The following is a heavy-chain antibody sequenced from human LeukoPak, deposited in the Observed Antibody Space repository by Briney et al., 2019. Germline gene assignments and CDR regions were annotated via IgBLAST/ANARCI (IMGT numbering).Heavy chain of an antibody. CDR3: ARGALTGQKSWFDP. J-gene: IGHJ5*02. D-gene: IGHD7-27*01. Sequence: ASVKVSCKASGYTFTGYYMHWVRQAPGQGLEWMGWINPNSGGTNYAQKFQGRVTMTRDTSISTAYMELSRLRSDDTAVYYCARGALTGQKSWFDPWGQGTLVTVSS. CDR2: INPNSGGT. V-gene: IGHV1-2*02. CDR1: GYTFTGYY.